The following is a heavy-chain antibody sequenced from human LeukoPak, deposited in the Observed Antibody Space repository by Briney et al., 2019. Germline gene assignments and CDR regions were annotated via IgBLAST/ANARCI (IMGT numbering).Heavy chain of an antibody. CDR3: ARTPMYHDILTGYTYNWFDP. J-gene: IGHJ5*02. CDR2: ISSSGSTI. V-gene: IGHV3-48*03. Sequence: GGSLRLSCAASGFTFSSYEMNWVRQAPGKGLEWVSYISSSGSTIYYADSVKGRFTISRDNAKNSLYLQMNSLRAEDTAVYYCARTPMYHDILTGYTYNWFDPWGQGTLVTVSS. CDR1: GFTFSSYE. D-gene: IGHD3-9*01.